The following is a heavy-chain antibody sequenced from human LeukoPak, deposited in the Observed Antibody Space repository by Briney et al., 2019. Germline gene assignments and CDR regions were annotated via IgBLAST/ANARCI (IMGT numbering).Heavy chain of an antibody. Sequence: GGSLRLSCAVSGFSFSTYWMNWVRQAPGKGLEWVANINQAGSDTYYVDSVKGQLTISRDKAKNSMYLQMNSLRAEDTAVYYCGRGDPDYWGQGTLVTVSS. J-gene: IGHJ4*02. CDR1: GFSFSTYW. CDR2: INQAGSDT. CDR3: GRGDPDY. V-gene: IGHV3-7*01.